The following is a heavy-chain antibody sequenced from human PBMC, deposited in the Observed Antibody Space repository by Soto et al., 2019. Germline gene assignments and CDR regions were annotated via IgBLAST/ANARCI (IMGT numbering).Heavy chain of an antibody. V-gene: IGHV1-18*01. CDR2: ISAYNGNT. J-gene: IGHJ4*02. CDR1: GYTFTSYG. CDR3: ARGSNYDSSGQVDY. Sequence: QVQLVQSGAEVKKPGASVKVYCKASGYTFTSYGISWVRQAPGQGLEWMGWISAYNGNTNYAQKLQGRVPMTNDTSTITACMELRSLRSDDTAVYYCARGSNYDSSGQVDYWGQGTLVTVAS. D-gene: IGHD3-22*01.